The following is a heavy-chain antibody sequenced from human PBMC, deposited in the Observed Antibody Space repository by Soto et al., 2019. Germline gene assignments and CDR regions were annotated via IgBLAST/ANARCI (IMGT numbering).Heavy chain of an antibody. J-gene: IGHJ3*02. CDR2: ISSSSSYI. CDR1: GFTFSSYS. D-gene: IGHD3-22*01. CDR3: ARDLYYYDSSGYYSGAFDI. V-gene: IGHV3-21*01. Sequence: GGSLRLSCAASGFTFSSYSMNWVRQAPGKGLEWVSSISSSSSYIYYADSVKGRFTISRDNAKNSLYLQMNSLRAEDTAVYYCARDLYYYDSSGYYSGAFDIWGQGTMVTVSS.